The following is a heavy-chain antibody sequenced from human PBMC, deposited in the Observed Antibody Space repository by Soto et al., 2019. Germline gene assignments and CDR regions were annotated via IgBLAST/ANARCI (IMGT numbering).Heavy chain of an antibody. Sequence: QVQLVQSGAEVKKPGASVKVSCKASGYTFTSYAMHWVRQAPGQRLEWMGWINAGNGNTKYSQKFQGRVTITRDTSASTAYIELSSLRSEDTAVYYCARSSSSWYVGYWGQGTLVTVSS. CDR2: INAGNGNT. D-gene: IGHD6-13*01. CDR1: GYTFTSYA. V-gene: IGHV1-3*01. CDR3: ARSSSSWYVGY. J-gene: IGHJ4*02.